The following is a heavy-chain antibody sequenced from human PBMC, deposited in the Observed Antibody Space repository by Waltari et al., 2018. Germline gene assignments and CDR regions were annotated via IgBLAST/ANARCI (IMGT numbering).Heavy chain of an antibody. V-gene: IGHV3-73*01. CDR1: GLIVGDYA. CDR3: IRPFEMGID. J-gene: IGHJ4*02. D-gene: IGHD7-27*01. CDR2: IRSRTKGDAT. Sequence: EVQLVESGGASVQPGGSQTLYCAASGLIVGDYAMHWVRQASGKGPEWVGRIRSRTKGDATAYAEAVQGRFTISRDDSKNTAYLEMNSLKTDDTAVYYCIRPFEMGIDWGQGTLVTVSS.